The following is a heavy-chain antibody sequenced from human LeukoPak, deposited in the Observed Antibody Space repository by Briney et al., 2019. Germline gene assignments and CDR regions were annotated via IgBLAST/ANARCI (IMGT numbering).Heavy chain of an antibody. D-gene: IGHD2-15*01. CDR1: GFTFSSYS. Sequence: PGGSLRLSCAASGFTFSSYSMNWVGQAPGKGLVGVSYISSRNSNLYYADSGKGRFTISRDKGKDSLYLQMNSLSAEDTAVYYCARNPTTIVVVAASDGPGYYMDVWGKGTTVTVSS. V-gene: IGHV3-48*01. J-gene: IGHJ6*03. CDR3: ARNPTTIVVVAASDGPGYYMDV. CDR2: ISSRNSNL.